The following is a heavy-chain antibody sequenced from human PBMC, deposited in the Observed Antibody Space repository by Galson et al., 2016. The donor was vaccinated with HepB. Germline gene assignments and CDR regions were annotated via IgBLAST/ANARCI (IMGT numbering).Heavy chain of an antibody. J-gene: IGHJ4*02. CDR2: INQDGTEK. Sequence: SLRLSCAASGLTFSNFWMTWVRQAPGKGLEWVANINQDGTEKHYLDSVRGRFTISRDNAKSSLFLQMNSLRAEYTAVYFCARAYQYTLDYWGQGTLVTVSS. CDR3: ARAYQYTLDY. V-gene: IGHV3-7*04. D-gene: IGHD1-1*01. CDR1: GLTFSNFW.